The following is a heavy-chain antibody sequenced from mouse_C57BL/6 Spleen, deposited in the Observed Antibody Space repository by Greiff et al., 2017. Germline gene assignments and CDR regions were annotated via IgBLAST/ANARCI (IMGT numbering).Heavy chain of an antibody. CDR1: GYTFTSYW. CDR2: IYPSDSET. CDR3: AREGDGYFDY. V-gene: IGHV1-61*01. D-gene: IGHD3-3*01. Sequence: QVPLQQSGAELVRPGSSVKLSCKASGYTFTSYWLDWVKQRPGQGLEWIGNIYPSDSETHYNQKFKDKATLTVDKSSSTAYMQLSSLTSEDSAVYYCAREGDGYFDYWGQGTTRTVSS. J-gene: IGHJ2*01.